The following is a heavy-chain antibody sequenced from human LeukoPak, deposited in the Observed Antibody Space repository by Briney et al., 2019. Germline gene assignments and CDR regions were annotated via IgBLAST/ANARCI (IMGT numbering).Heavy chain of an antibody. CDR1: GGSFSGYY. D-gene: IGHD5-18*01. CDR3: ARDRPRLRGYSYGYYYYMDV. Sequence: SETLSLTCAVYGGSFSGYYWSWIRQPPGKGLEWIGEINHSGSTNYNPSLKSRVTISVDTSKNQFSLKLSSVTAADTAVYYCARDRPRLRGYSYGYYYYMDVWGKGTTVTVPS. V-gene: IGHV4-34*01. J-gene: IGHJ6*03. CDR2: INHSGST.